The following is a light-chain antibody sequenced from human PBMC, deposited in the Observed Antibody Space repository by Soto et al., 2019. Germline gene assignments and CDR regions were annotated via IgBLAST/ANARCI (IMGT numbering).Light chain of an antibody. Sequence: EIVLTQSPGTLSLSPGERATLSCRASQRVSSNYLAWYQQKPGQAPRLLIYGASSRATGIPDRFSGSGSGTDFTLTISILEPEDFAIYYCQQYISSPPLTFGGGTKVEI. J-gene: IGKJ4*01. CDR3: QQYISSPPLT. V-gene: IGKV3-20*01. CDR1: QRVSSNY. CDR2: GAS.